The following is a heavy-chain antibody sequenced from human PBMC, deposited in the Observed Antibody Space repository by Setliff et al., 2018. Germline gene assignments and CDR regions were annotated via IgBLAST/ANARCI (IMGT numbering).Heavy chain of an antibody. J-gene: IGHJ4*02. V-gene: IGHV4-61*09. CDR3: ARQVDTPMAPIDY. D-gene: IGHD5-18*01. CDR2: IYSRGST. Sequence: SETLSLTCTVSGRSVSRDSDFWNWIRRSAGNKLEWIGHIYSRGSTEYNPSLKSRVTMSIDASKNQLSLKLSSVTAADSAIYYCARQVDTPMAPIDYWGQGTLVTVSS. CDR1: GRSVSRDSDF.